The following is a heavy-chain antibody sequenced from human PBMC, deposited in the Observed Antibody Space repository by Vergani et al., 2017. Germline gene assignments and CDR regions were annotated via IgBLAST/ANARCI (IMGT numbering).Heavy chain of an antibody. CDR2: IHSSGTS. CDR3: ARVRMYCSSTSCPGGHFQH. CDR1: GGPISGFY. D-gene: IGHD2-2*01. J-gene: IGHJ1*01. V-gene: IGHV4-4*07. Sequence: QVQLQESGPGLVKSSETLSLTCTVSGGPISGFYWSWVRLPAGKGLEWIGRIHSSGTSHYSPSLKSRVTISVDRSKNQFSLKLSSVTAADTAVYYCARVRMYCSSTSCPGGHFQHWGQGTLVTVSS.